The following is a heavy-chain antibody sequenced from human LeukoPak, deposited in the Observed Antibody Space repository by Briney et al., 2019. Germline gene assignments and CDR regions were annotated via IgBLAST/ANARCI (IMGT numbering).Heavy chain of an antibody. D-gene: IGHD3-10*01. CDR1: GFTFSSYA. CDR2: ISGSGVST. J-gene: IGHJ4*02. Sequence: GGSLRLSCAASGFTFSSYAMSWVRQAPGKGLEWLSAISGSGVSTYYADSVKGRFTISRDNSRNTLYLQMNSLRADDTAVYYCAPPVGSGTYFDYWGQGTLVTVSS. CDR3: APPVGSGTYFDY. V-gene: IGHV3-23*01.